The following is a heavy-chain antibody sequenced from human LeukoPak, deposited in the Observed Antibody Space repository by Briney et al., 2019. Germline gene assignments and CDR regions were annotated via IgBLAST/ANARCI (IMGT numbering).Heavy chain of an antibody. D-gene: IGHD3-22*01. CDR3: ARYISTIVVAPGY. J-gene: IGHJ4*02. Sequence: GGSLRLSCAASGSTFSSYGMHWVRQAPGKGLEWVTVIWNDGSKKYYADSVKGRFTISRDNSKNTLYLQMNSLRAEDTAVFYCARYISTIVVAPGYWGQGTLVTVSP. CDR1: GSTFSSYG. CDR2: IWNDGSKK. V-gene: IGHV3-33*01.